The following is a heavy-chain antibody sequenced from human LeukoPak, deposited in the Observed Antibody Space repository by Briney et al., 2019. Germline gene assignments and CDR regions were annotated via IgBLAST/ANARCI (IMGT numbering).Heavy chain of an antibody. CDR3: ARRGLWFGELFGY. CDR2: INHSGST. CDR1: GGSFSGYY. Sequence: SETLSLTCAVYGGSFSGYYWSWIRQPPGKGLEWIGEINHSGSTNYNPSLKSRVTISVDTSKNQFSLKLSSVTAADTAMYYCARRGLWFGELFGYWGQGTLVTVSS. D-gene: IGHD3-10*01. J-gene: IGHJ4*02. V-gene: IGHV4-34*01.